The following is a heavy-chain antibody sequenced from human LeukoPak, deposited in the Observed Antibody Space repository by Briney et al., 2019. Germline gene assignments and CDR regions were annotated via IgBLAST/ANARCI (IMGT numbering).Heavy chain of an antibody. Sequence: ASVKVSCKASGGTFSSYAISWVRQAPGQGLEWMGGIIPIFGTANYAQKFQGRATITADESTSPAYVGLSSLGSEDTAVYYCARADTVTMIFDYWGQGTLVTVSS. CDR2: IIPIFGTA. J-gene: IGHJ4*02. CDR1: GGTFSSYA. CDR3: ARADTVTMIFDY. D-gene: IGHD4-17*01. V-gene: IGHV1-69*13.